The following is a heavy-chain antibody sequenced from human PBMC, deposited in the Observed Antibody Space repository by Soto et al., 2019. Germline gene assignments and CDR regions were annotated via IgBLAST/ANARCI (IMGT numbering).Heavy chain of an antibody. CDR3: ARVRFGEWGYAMDV. CDR1: GLTFSDSY. Sequence: VQLVESEGGLVKPAGSLRLSCAASGLTFSDSYLNWIRHAPGKGLEWLAYISSTGSSIFYAGSVKGRFTISRDNAKNSLYLQMNSLRAEDTAMYYCARVRFGEWGYAMDVWGQGTTVTVSS. J-gene: IGHJ6*02. V-gene: IGHV3-11*01. CDR2: ISSTGSSI. D-gene: IGHD3-10*01.